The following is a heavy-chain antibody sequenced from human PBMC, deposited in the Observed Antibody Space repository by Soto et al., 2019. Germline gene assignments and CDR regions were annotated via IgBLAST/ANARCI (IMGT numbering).Heavy chain of an antibody. Sequence: SETLSLTCAVSGGSISSGGYSWSWIRHPPGKGLEWVGYIYHNGSTYYNPSLKSRVTISIDRSKNQFSLKLSSVTAADTAVYYCTRSSSTVTTLDYWGQGTLVTVSS. CDR3: TRSSSTVTTLDY. V-gene: IGHV4-30-2*01. CDR1: GGSISSGGYS. D-gene: IGHD2-2*01. J-gene: IGHJ4*02. CDR2: IYHNGST.